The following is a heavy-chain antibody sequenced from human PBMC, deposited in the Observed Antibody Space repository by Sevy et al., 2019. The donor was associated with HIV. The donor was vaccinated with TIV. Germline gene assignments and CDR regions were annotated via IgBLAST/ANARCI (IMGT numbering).Heavy chain of an antibody. V-gene: IGHV3-23*01. CDR1: GFTFSKYS. D-gene: IGHD2-8*01. J-gene: IGHJ4*02. CDR2: LSFGCGEI. Sequence: GGSLRLSCAASGFTFSKYSMSWVRQPPGKGLEWVSSLSFGCGEINYADSVKGRFTISRKNSKSSVYMQMNNPRTEETAVYYSERDRRTKPPDYWGQGTLVTVSS. CDR3: ERDRRTKPPDY.